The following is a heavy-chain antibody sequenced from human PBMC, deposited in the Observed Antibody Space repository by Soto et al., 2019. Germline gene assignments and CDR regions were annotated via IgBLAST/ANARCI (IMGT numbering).Heavy chain of an antibody. J-gene: IGHJ6*02. CDR3: ARDFGADYSNYGRYGMDV. D-gene: IGHD4-4*01. Sequence: SVKVSFKASRYIFTSYYMHWVRQAPGQGLEWMGIINPSGGITSYAQKFQGRVTMTRDTSTSTVYMELSSLRSEDTAVYYCARDFGADYSNYGRYGMDVWGQGTTVTVSS. CDR1: RYIFTSYY. CDR2: INPSGGIT. V-gene: IGHV1-46*01.